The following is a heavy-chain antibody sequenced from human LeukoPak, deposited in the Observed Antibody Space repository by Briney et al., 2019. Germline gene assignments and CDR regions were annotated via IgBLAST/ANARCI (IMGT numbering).Heavy chain of an antibody. J-gene: IGHJ4*02. CDR3: ARAVDYYDSSGYYDY. D-gene: IGHD3-22*01. CDR2: IYYSGST. Sequence: PSETLSLTCTVSGGSISSHYWSWIRQPPGKGLEWIGYIYYSGSTNYNPSLKSRVTISVDTSKNQFSLKLSSVTAADTAVYYCARAVDYYDSSGYYDYWGQGTLVTVSS. V-gene: IGHV4-59*11. CDR1: GGSISSHY.